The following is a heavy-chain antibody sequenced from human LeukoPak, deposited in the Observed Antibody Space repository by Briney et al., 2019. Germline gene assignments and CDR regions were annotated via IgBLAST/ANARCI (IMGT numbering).Heavy chain of an antibody. CDR3: AKNFGYGSGSDYYYYYGMDV. CDR1: GFTFTNAW. J-gene: IGHJ6*02. D-gene: IGHD3-10*01. V-gene: IGHV3-23*01. Sequence: GGSLRLSCAASGFTFTNAWMTWVRQAPGKGLEWVSAISGSGGSTYYADSVKGRFTISRDNSKNTLYLQMNSLRAEDTAVYYCAKNFGYGSGSDYYYYYGMDVWGQGTTVTVSS. CDR2: ISGSGGST.